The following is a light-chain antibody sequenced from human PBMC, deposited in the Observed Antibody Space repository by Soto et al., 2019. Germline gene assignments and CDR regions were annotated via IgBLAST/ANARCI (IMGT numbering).Light chain of an antibody. CDR1: QSVSSS. J-gene: IGKJ2*01. V-gene: IGKV3-11*01. CDR3: QQRSNWPST. Sequence: DIVLTQSPATLSLSPGESATLSCRPSQSVSSSLAWYQQKPGPSPRLLIYDASNRATGIPLRFSGSGSGTDFTLTISSLEPEDFAVYYCQQRSNWPSTFGQGTKLEIK. CDR2: DAS.